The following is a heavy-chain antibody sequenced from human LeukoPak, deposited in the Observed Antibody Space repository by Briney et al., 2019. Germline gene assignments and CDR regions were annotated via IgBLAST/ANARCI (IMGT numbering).Heavy chain of an antibody. D-gene: IGHD6-13*01. CDR2: IFPSGDT. CDR3: ARPVAAVGTDS. CDR1: GFTFSDHD. V-gene: IGHV3-13*01. Sequence: GGSLRLSCAASGFTFSDHDMHWVREVLGKGLEWISVIFPSGDTYYADSVKGRFTISRDNSKDTLYLQMNSLRAEDTAVYYCARPVAAVGTDSWGQGTLVTVSS. J-gene: IGHJ4*02.